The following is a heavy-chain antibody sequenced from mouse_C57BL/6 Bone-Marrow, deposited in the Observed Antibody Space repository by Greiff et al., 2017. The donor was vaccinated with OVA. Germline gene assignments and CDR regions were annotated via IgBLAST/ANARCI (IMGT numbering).Heavy chain of an antibody. J-gene: IGHJ2*01. CDR3: ARWEGSSYGTFDY. Sequence: VQLQQPGAELVMPGASVKLSCKASGYTFTSYWMHWVKQRPGQGLEWIGEIDPSDSYTNYNQKFKGKSTLTVDKSSSTAYMQLSSLTSEDSAVYYCARWEGSSYGTFDYWGQGTTRTVSS. D-gene: IGHD1-1*01. CDR1: GYTFTSYW. CDR2: IDPSDSYT. V-gene: IGHV1-69*01.